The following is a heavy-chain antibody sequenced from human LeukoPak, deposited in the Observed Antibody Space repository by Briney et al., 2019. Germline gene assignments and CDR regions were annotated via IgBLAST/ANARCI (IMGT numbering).Heavy chain of an antibody. CDR2: IYHSGST. V-gene: IGHV4-30-2*01. CDR3: ARAGQPAYYDSSGYYENLYYFDY. CDR1: GGFISSGGYS. J-gene: IGHJ4*02. Sequence: PSETLSLTCAVSGGFISSGGYSWSWIRQPPGKGLEWIGYIYHSGSTYYNPSLKSRVTISVDRSKNQFSLKLSSVTAADTAVYYCARAGQPAYYDSSGYYENLYYFDYWGQGTLVTVSS. D-gene: IGHD3-22*01.